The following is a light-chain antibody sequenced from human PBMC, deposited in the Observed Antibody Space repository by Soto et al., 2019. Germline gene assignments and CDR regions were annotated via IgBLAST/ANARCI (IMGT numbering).Light chain of an antibody. J-gene: IGKJ1*01. Sequence: EVELTQSPATLSLSPGERATLSCRSSHSVGSSNVAWYQQRPGQAPRLLIYGASNRAAGIPDRFSGSGSGTDFTLTISNVQPEDSAVYHCQQYGSSWWAFGHGTKVDIK. CDR2: GAS. CDR3: QQYGSSWWA. V-gene: IGKV3-20*01. CDR1: HSVGSSN.